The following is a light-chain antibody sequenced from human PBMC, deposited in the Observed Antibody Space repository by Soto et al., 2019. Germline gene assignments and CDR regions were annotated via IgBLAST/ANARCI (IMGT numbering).Light chain of an antibody. J-gene: IGKJ1*01. V-gene: IGKV1-9*01. CDR3: QQYNSYSLWT. CDR1: QGISSY. Sequence: IQLTQSPSSLSASVGDRVTITCRASQGISSYLAWYQQKPGKAPKLLIYAASTLQSGVPSRFSGSGSGTEFTLTISSLQPEDFATYYRQQYNSYSLWTFGQGTKVDIK. CDR2: AAS.